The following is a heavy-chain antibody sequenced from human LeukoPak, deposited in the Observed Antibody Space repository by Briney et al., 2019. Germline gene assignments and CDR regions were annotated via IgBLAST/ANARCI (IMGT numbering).Heavy chain of an antibody. Sequence: EASVKVSCKTSGFIFTGYNIHWVRQAPGQGLEWMGWINPNSGGTYYTQHFQGRVSMTLDTSISTAYMELSRLRSDDTAVYYCARDKSSGLNRWWFDPWGQGTLVTVSS. CDR3: ARDKSSGLNRWWFDP. J-gene: IGHJ5*02. D-gene: IGHD6-19*01. CDR1: GFIFTGYN. CDR2: INPNSGGT. V-gene: IGHV1-2*02.